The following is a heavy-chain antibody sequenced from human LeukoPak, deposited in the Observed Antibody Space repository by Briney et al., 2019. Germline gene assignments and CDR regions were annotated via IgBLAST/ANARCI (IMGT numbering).Heavy chain of an antibody. CDR2: IYYSGST. Sequence: SETLSLTCTVSGGSISSYYWSWIRQPPGKGLEWIGYIYYSGSTNYNPSLKSRVTISVDTSKNQFSLKLSSVTAADTAVYYCASQDFWSGNVDYWGQGTLVTVSS. V-gene: IGHV4-59*01. D-gene: IGHD3-3*01. J-gene: IGHJ4*02. CDR3: ASQDFWSGNVDY. CDR1: GGSISSYY.